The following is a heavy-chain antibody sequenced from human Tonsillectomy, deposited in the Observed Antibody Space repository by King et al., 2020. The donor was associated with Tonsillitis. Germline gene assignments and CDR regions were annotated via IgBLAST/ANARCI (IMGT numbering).Heavy chain of an antibody. V-gene: IGHV3-74*01. D-gene: IGHD3-3*01. CDR1: GFSFSSYW. Sequence: VQLVESGGGLVQPGGSLRLSCAASGFSFSSYWMHWVCQSPGKGLVWVSRISSDGTYTSYSDSVTGPFTISRDNAKNTPYPQLNSMSAEDTAVYYCAREYDFWSGFYYYYYMDVWGKGTTVTVSS. CDR2: ISSDGTYT. CDR3: AREYDFWSGFYYYYYMDV. J-gene: IGHJ6*03.